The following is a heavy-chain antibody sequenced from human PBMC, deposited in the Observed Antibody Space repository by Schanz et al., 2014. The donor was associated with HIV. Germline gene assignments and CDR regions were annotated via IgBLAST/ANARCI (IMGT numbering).Heavy chain of an antibody. CDR3: ARFANWAFDI. D-gene: IGHD1-1*01. J-gene: IGHJ3*02. CDR1: GFTFSSYG. CDR2: IWYDGSKT. V-gene: IGHV3-33*01. Sequence: QVRLVESGGGVVQPGRSLRLSCAASGFTFSSYGMHWVRQAPGKGLEWVAVIWYDGSKTYYVDSVKGRFTISRDNSKNTVYLQMNSLRVEDTAVYYCARFANWAFDIWGQGTTVTVSS.